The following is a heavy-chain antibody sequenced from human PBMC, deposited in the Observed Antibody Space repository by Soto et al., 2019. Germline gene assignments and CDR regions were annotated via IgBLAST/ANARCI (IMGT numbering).Heavy chain of an antibody. CDR3: ARAYCSSTSCYSSYYYYYGMDV. V-gene: IGHV6-1*01. CDR2: TYYRSKWYN. D-gene: IGHD2-2*01. J-gene: IGHJ6*02. Sequence: SQTLSLTCAISGDSVSSNSAAWNWIRQSPSRGLEWLGRTYYRSKWYNDYAVSVKSRITINTDTSKNQFSLQLNSVTPEDTAVYYCARAYCSSTSCYSSYYYYYGMDVWGQGTTVTVSS. CDR1: GDSVSSNSAA.